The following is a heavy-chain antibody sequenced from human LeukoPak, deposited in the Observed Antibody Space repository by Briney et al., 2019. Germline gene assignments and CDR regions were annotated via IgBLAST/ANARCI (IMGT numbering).Heavy chain of an antibody. CDR2: WHDDNQK. Sequence: GGSLRLSCAASGFTFSSYAMHWVRQAPGKGLEWVAVWHDDNQKYYADSVKGRFTISKDNSKNTVYLQMNSLRAEDTATYYCARDGSTYTINFYQALDVWGQGTMVTVSS. J-gene: IGHJ3*01. CDR3: ARDGSTYTINFYQALDV. D-gene: IGHD1-26*01. CDR1: GFTFSSYA. V-gene: IGHV3-33*08.